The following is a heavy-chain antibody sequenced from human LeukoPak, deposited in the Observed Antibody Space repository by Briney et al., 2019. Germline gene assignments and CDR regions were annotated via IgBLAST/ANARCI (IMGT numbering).Heavy chain of an antibody. Sequence: PGGSLRLSCAASGFTFSSYGMHWVRQAPGKGLEWVAFIRYDGSNKYYADSVKGRFTISRDNSKNTLYLQMNSLRAEDTAVYYCAKDDSSGYWVNWFDPWGQGTLVTVSS. CDR1: GFTFSSYG. V-gene: IGHV3-30*02. D-gene: IGHD3-22*01. J-gene: IGHJ5*02. CDR3: AKDDSSGYWVNWFDP. CDR2: IRYDGSNK.